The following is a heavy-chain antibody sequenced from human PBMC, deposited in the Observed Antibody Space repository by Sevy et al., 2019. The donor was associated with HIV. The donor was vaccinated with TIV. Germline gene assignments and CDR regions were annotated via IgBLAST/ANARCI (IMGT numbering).Heavy chain of an antibody. D-gene: IGHD3-22*01. Sequence: ASVKVSCKVSGYTLTELSMHWVRQAPGKGLEWMGSFDPEDGETIYAQNFQGRVTMTEDRSTDTAYMELSSLRSEDTAVYYCATTKDYYDSSGYPFEYWGQGTLVTVSS. CDR3: ATTKDYYDSSGYPFEY. CDR1: GYTLTELS. J-gene: IGHJ4*02. V-gene: IGHV1-24*01. CDR2: FDPEDGET.